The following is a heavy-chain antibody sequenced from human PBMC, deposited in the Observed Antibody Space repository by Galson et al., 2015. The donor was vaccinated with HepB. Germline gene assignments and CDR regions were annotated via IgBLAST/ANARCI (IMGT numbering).Heavy chain of an antibody. CDR1: GYSFTSYW. Sequence: QSGAEVKKPGESLKISCKGSGYSFTSYWIGWVRQMPGKGLEWMGIIYPGDSDTRYSPSFQGQVTISADKSISTACLQWSSLKASDTAMYYCARQAPGSGSEQDYDYWGQGTLVTVSS. D-gene: IGHD1-26*01. V-gene: IGHV5-51*01. CDR3: ARQAPGSGSEQDYDY. J-gene: IGHJ4*02. CDR2: IYPGDSDT.